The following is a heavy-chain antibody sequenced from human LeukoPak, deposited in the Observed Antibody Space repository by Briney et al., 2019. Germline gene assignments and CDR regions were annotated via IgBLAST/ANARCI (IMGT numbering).Heavy chain of an antibody. Sequence: SETLSLTCAVSGGSISSGGYSWSWIRQPPGKGLEWIVYIYHSGSTYYNPSLKSRVTISVDRSKNQFSLKLSSVTAADTAVYYCARGGAQYYYDSNDRYYFDYWGQGTLVTVSS. CDR3: ARGGAQYYYDSNDRYYFDY. V-gene: IGHV4-30-2*01. D-gene: IGHD3-22*01. CDR1: GGSISSGGYS. CDR2: IYHSGST. J-gene: IGHJ4*02.